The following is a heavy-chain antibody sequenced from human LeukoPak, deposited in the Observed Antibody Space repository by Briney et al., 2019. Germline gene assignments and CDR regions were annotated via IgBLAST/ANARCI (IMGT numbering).Heavy chain of an antibody. CDR3: ARSAAASSFHTQDY. Sequence: SVKVSCKASGGTFSSYAISWVRQAPGQGLEWMGGIIPTFGTANYAQKFQGRVTITTDESTSTAYMELSSLRSEDTAVYYCARSAAASSFHTQDYWGQGTLVTVSS. J-gene: IGHJ4*02. CDR2: IIPTFGTA. V-gene: IGHV1-69*05. D-gene: IGHD2-15*01. CDR1: GGTFSSYA.